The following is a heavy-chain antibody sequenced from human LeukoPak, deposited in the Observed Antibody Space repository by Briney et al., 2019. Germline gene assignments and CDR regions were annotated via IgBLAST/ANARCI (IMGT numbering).Heavy chain of an antibody. CDR2: IYYSGST. CDR1: DGSISNYY. Sequence: SETLSLTCTVSDGSISNYYWSWIRHPPPQGLEWIGYIYYSGSTNYNPSLKSRVTISVDTSKNQFSLKLSSVTAADTAVYYCAKGRFTFDYWGQGTLVTVSS. J-gene: IGHJ4*02. V-gene: IGHV4-59*01. CDR3: AKGRFTFDY.